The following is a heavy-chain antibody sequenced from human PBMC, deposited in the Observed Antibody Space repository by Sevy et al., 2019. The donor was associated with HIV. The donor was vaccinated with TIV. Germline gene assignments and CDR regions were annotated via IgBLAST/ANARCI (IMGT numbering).Heavy chain of an antibody. CDR1: GFTFDDYA. CDR3: ANANYYDVIQE. D-gene: IGHD3-22*01. J-gene: IGHJ1*01. Sequence: GGSLRLSCAASGFTFDDYAMHWVRQAPGKGLEWVSGLSCNSGNIAYVDSVKGRFTISRDNAKNSLYLQMNSLTPEDTALYYCANANYYDVIQEWGQGTLVTVSS. CDR2: LSCNSGNI. V-gene: IGHV3-9*01.